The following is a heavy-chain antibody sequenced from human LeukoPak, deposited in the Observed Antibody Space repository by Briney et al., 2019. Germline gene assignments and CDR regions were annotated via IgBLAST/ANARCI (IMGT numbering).Heavy chain of an antibody. D-gene: IGHD3-10*01. CDR1: GFTFINYG. CDR3: AKMARHGAFGGYFDY. J-gene: IGHJ4*02. Sequence: GGSLRLSCAASGFTFINYGMSCVPQAPGRGLEWVSTISGCGGSTYYADSVKGRFTSSRDSSKDTLYLQMNSLRAEDTAVYFCAKMARHGAFGGYFDYWGQGTLVTVSS. CDR2: ISGCGGST. V-gene: IGHV3-23*01.